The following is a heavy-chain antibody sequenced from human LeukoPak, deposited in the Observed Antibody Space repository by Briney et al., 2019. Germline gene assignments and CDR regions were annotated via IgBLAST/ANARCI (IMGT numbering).Heavy chain of an antibody. V-gene: IGHV4-59*08. CDR1: GGSISSYY. CDR3: ARREYGSLLEWPYYMDV. J-gene: IGHJ6*03. Sequence: PSETLSLTCTVSGGSISSYYWSWIRQPPGKGLEWIGYIYYSGSTNYNPSLKSRVTISVDTSKNQFSLKLSSVTAADTAVYYCARREYGSLLEWPYYMDVWGKGTTVTVSS. CDR2: IYYSGST. D-gene: IGHD3-3*01.